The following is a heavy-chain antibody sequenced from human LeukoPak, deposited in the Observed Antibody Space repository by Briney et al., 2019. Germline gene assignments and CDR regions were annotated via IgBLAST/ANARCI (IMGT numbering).Heavy chain of an antibody. V-gene: IGHV4-59*08. CDR2: IYHSGST. CDR3: ARHYPPKQYSSSSRRGGAFDI. CDR1: GGSISSYY. J-gene: IGHJ3*02. Sequence: KPSETLSLTCTVSGGSISSYYWSWIRQPSGKGLEWIGYIYHSGSTNYNPSLKSRVTISVDTSKNQFSLKLSSVTAADTAVYYCARHYPPKQYSSSSRRGGAFDIWGQGTMVTVSS. D-gene: IGHD6-6*01.